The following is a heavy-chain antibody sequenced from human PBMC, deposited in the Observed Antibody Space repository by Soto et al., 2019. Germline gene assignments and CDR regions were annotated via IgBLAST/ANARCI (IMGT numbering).Heavy chain of an antibody. V-gene: IGHV1-46*01. Sequence: GASVKVSCKASGYIFTSYYMHWVRQAPGQGLEWMGIINPSAGGTSYAQKFQARVTMTRDTSTSTIYMELSCLTSEDTAVYYCARDSTLAYWGQGTLVTVSS. J-gene: IGHJ4*02. CDR3: ARDSTLAY. CDR2: INPSAGGT. CDR1: GYIFTSYY.